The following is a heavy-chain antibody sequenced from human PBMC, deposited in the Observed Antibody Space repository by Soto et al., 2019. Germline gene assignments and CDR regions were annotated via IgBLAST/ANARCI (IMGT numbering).Heavy chain of an antibody. Sequence: SVKVSCKASGGTFSSYAISWVRQAPGQGLEWMGGIIPIFGTANYAQKFQGRVTITADESTSTAYMELSSLRSEDTAIYYCSRGYPPRDQLGNLPGAFWGQGTLVTVSS. CDR3: SRGYPPRDQLGNLPGAF. V-gene: IGHV1-69*13. D-gene: IGHD1-1*01. CDR2: IIPIFGTA. J-gene: IGHJ4*02. CDR1: GGTFSSYA.